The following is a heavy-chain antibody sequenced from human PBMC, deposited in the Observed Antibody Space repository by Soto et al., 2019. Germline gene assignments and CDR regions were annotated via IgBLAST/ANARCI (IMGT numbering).Heavy chain of an antibody. Sequence: PSETLSLTCTVSGGSVSSGSYYWSWIRQPPGKGLEWIGYIYYSGSTNYNPSLKSRVTISVDTSKNQFSLKASDTAIYYCARPEIPTRSSDYNYPFDHWGQGTLVTVSS. CDR3: ARPEIPTRSSDYNYPFDH. V-gene: IGHV4-61*01. J-gene: IGHJ4*02. D-gene: IGHD3-22*01. CDR1: GGSVSSGSYY. CDR2: IYYSGST.